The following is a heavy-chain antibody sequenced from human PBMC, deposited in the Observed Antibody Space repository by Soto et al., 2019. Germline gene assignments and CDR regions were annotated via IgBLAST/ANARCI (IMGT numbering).Heavy chain of an antibody. V-gene: IGHV1-69*06. J-gene: IGHJ2*01. CDR3: ARGVDSGSYVWYFDL. D-gene: IGHD1-26*01. CDR1: GGTFSSYA. Sequence: QVQLVQSGAEVKKPGSSVKVSCKASGGTFSSYAISWVRQAPGQGLEWMGGIIPIFGTANYAQKFQGRVTITADKSTSTAYMEPSSLRSEDTAVYYCARGVDSGSYVWYFDLWGRGTLVTVSS. CDR2: IIPIFGTA.